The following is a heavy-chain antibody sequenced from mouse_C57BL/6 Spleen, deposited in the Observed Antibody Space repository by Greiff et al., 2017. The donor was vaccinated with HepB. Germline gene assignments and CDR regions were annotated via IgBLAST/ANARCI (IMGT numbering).Heavy chain of an antibody. V-gene: IGHV1-5*01. CDR3: TLITTVEDYAMDY. J-gene: IGHJ4*01. Sequence: VQLQQSGTVLARPGASVKMSCKTSGYTFTSYWMHWVKQRPGQGLEWIGAIYPGNSDTSYNQKFKGKAKLTAVTSASTAYMELSSLTNEDSAVYYCTLITTVEDYAMDYWGQGTSVTVSS. CDR1: GYTFTSYW. D-gene: IGHD1-1*01. CDR2: IYPGNSDT.